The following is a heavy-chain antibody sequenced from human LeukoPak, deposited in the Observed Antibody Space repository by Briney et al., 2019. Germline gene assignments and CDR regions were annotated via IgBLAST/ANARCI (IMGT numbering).Heavy chain of an antibody. V-gene: IGHV4-59*11. D-gene: IGHD1-26*01. CDR2: IQPGGST. J-gene: IGHJ6*03. CDR3: AREKWGLLGGLSYYFDL. Sequence: PSEALSLTCTVSGGSMSGHSWSWIRQPPGKGLEWIGFIQPGGSTNYNPSLQSRVTMSLDTSKNQVSLTLNSVTAADTAFYYCAREKWGLLGGLSYYFDLWGKGTPVTVSS. CDR1: GGSMSGHS.